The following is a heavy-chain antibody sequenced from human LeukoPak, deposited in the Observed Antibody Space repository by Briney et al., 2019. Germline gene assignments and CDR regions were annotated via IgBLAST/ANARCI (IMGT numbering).Heavy chain of an antibody. CDR3: AKDHVLGYSRGGSCHNWFDP. CDR1: GFPFSSYA. Sequence: GGPLTLFCTPSGFPFSSYAMSWLRQSPGKGLEWVSDFSGSGGRTYYADSVKARFTISTDNSKNTLYLQMNCLRAEDTAVYYCAKDHVLGYSRGGSCHNWFDPWGQGTLFTVSS. J-gene: IGHJ5*02. D-gene: IGHD2-15*01. CDR2: FSGSGGRT. V-gene: IGHV3-23*01.